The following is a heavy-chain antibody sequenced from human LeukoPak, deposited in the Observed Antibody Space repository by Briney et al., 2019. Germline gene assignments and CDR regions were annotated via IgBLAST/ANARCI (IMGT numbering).Heavy chain of an antibody. CDR2: IKKDGSET. J-gene: IGHJ3*01. V-gene: IGHV3-7*01. Sequence: GGSLRLSCEASGFSFSTSWMSRVRQAPGKGLEWVATIKKDGSETYYVDSVRGRFTISRDNAKNSLYLQMNNLRGEDTSVYYCAKVQNLRDDVFNVWGQGTMVIVSS. D-gene: IGHD4-17*01. CDR3: AKVQNLRDDVFNV. CDR1: GFSFSTSW.